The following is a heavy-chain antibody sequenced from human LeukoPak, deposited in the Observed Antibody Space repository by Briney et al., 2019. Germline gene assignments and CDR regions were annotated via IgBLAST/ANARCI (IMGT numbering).Heavy chain of an antibody. Sequence: GGSLRLSCAASGFTVSSNYMSWVRQAPGKGLEWVSAISGSGGSTYYADSVKGRFTISRDNSKNTLYLQMNSLRAEDTAVYYCAKEGLGGATYFDYWGQGTLVTVSS. CDR1: GFTVSSNY. CDR2: ISGSGGST. D-gene: IGHD1-26*01. J-gene: IGHJ4*02. V-gene: IGHV3-23*01. CDR3: AKEGLGGATYFDY.